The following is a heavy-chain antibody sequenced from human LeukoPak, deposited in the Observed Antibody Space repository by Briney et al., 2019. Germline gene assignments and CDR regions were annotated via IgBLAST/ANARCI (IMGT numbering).Heavy chain of an antibody. Sequence: GGSLRLSCAASGFTFSSYWMHWVRQAPGKGLVWVSRMNSDGSSTNYADAVKGRFTISRDNAKNTLYLQMNSLRAEDTAVYYCARELSDTYPDSTYYYYMDVWGKGTTVTVSS. CDR2: MNSDGSST. J-gene: IGHJ6*03. V-gene: IGHV3-74*01. CDR3: ARELSDTYPDSTYYYYMDV. CDR1: GFTFSSYW. D-gene: IGHD2/OR15-2a*01.